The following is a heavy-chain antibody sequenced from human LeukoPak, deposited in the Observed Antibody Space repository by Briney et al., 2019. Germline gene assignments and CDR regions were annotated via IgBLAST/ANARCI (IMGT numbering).Heavy chain of an antibody. J-gene: IGHJ4*02. CDR1: GFTFRSYS. Sequence: PGGSLRLSCAASGFTFRSYSMNWVRQPPGKGLEWIGEINHSGSTNYNPSLKSRVTISVDTSKNQFSLKLSSVTAADTAVYYCARSKRYYDSSGYYYWGQGTLVTVSS. CDR2: INHSGST. D-gene: IGHD3-22*01. CDR3: ARSKRYYDSSGYYY. V-gene: IGHV4-34*01.